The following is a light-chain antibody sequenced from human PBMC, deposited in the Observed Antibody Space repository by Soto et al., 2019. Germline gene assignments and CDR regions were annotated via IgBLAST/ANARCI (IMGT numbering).Light chain of an antibody. V-gene: IGKV1-39*01. CDR1: QSISSY. CDR3: QQSHNTPYT. CDR2: AAS. Sequence: DIQMTQSPSSLSASVGDRVTITCRASQSISSYLNWYQQKPGKAPMLLIYAASSLQSGVPSRFSGSGSETHFSLTISSLQAEDFATFYCQQSHNTPYTFGQGTKLEIK. J-gene: IGKJ2*01.